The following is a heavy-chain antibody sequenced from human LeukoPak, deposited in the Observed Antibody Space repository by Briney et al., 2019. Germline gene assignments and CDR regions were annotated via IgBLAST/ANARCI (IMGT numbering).Heavy chain of an antibody. Sequence: ASVKVSCTASGYTFTSYDINWVRQATGQGLEWMGWMSPNSGNTGYAQKFQGRVTITRNTAISTAYMELSSLRSEDTAVYYCARGQYYGSAVYYYYYMDVWGKKTTVTVSS. D-gene: IGHD3-10*01. J-gene: IGHJ6*03. V-gene: IGHV1-8*03. CDR2: MSPNSGNT. CDR1: GYTFTSYD. CDR3: ARGQYYGSAVYYYYYMDV.